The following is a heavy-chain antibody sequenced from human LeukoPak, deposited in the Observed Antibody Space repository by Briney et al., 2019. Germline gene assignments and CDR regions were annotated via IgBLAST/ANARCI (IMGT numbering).Heavy chain of an antibody. V-gene: IGHV3-74*01. CDR2: INSDGSGT. CDR1: GFTFNTYW. J-gene: IGHJ4*02. D-gene: IGHD3-10*01. CDR3: AYGSGSYCAY. Sequence: GGSLRLSCAASGFTFNTYWMHWVRQAPGKGLVWVSRINSDGSGTRYADSVKDRFTISRDNAKSTLFLHMNSLRAEDTAVYYCAYGSGSYCAYWGQGTLVTVSS.